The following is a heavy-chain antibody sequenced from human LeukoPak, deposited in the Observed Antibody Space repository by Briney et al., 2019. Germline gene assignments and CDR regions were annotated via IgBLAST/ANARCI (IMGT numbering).Heavy chain of an antibody. CDR2: INHSGST. J-gene: IGHJ2*01. Sequence: PSETLSLTCTVSGGSISSSSYYWSWIRQPPGKGLEWIGEINHSGSTNYNPSLKSRVTISVDTSKNQFSLKLSSVTAADTAVYYCATARSATTVTTHRVFDLWGRGTLVTVSS. CDR1: GGSISSSSYY. D-gene: IGHD4-17*01. V-gene: IGHV4-39*07. CDR3: ATARSATTVTTHRVFDL.